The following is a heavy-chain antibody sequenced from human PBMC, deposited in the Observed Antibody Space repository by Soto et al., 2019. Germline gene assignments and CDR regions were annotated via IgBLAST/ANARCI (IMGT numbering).Heavy chain of an antibody. CDR2: ISGSGAST. D-gene: IGHD6-13*01. J-gene: IGHJ3*02. CDR1: GFTFSSYA. Sequence: PGGSLRLSCAASGFTFSSYAMSWVRQAPGKGLEWVSAISGSGASTYYADSVKGRFTISRDNSKNTLYLQMNSLRAEDTAVYYCAKDQAAFFGDEGIAAAGGAFDIWGQGTMVTVSS. CDR3: AKDQAAFFGDEGIAAAGGAFDI. V-gene: IGHV3-23*01.